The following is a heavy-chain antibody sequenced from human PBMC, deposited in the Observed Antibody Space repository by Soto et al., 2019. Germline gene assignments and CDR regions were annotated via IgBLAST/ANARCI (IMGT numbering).Heavy chain of an antibody. D-gene: IGHD3-9*01. CDR3: ARIAIYYYDILTGPERHDAFDI. V-gene: IGHV4-39*01. CDR1: GGSISSSSYY. J-gene: IGHJ3*02. Sequence: QLQLQESGPGLVKPSETLSLTCTVSGGSISSSSYYWGWIRQPPGKGLEWIGSIYYSGSTYYNPSLKSRVTISVDTSKNQFSLKLSSVTAADTAVYYCARIAIYYYDILTGPERHDAFDIWGQGTMVTVSS. CDR2: IYYSGST.